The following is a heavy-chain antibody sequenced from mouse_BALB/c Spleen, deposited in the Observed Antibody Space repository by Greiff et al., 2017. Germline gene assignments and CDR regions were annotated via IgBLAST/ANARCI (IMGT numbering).Heavy chain of an antibody. V-gene: IGHV5-6-5*01. CDR1: GFTFSSYA. CDR3: ARRELGFAY. D-gene: IGHD4-1*01. Sequence: EVQRVESGGGLVKPGGSLKLSCAASGFTFSSYAMSWVRQTPEKRLEWVASISSGGSTYYPDSVKGRFTISRDNAKNTLYLQMSSLKSEDTAMYYCARRELGFAYWGQGTLVTVSA. CDR2: ISSGGST. J-gene: IGHJ3*01.